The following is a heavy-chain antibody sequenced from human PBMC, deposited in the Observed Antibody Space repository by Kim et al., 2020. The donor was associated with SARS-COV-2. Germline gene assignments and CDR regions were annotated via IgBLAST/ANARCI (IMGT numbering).Heavy chain of an antibody. J-gene: IGHJ4*02. V-gene: IGHV3-23*01. CDR2: ISGSGGST. D-gene: IGHD2-15*01. CDR1: GFTFSSYA. CDR3: AKDQGGDRGYCSGGSCYDYFDY. Sequence: GGSLRLSCAASGFTFSSYAMSWVRQAPGKGLEWVSAISGSGGSTYYADSVKGRFTISRDNSKNTLYLQMNSLRAEDTAVYYCAKDQGGDRGYCSGGSCYDYFDYWGQGTLVTVSS.